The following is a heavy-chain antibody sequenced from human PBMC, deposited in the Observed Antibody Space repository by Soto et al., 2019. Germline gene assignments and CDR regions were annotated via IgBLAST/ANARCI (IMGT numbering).Heavy chain of an antibody. CDR3: ARLVYGGNSPRMDV. Sequence: VQLVQPGAEVKRPGESLMISCQGLGYIFTSYWIGWVRQTPGKGVEWMGIIYPGDSESRYSPSFQGQVTMSVDKSTTTAYLQWTSLKASDTAMYYCARLVYGGNSPRMDVSGQGTTVIVSS. CDR1: GYIFTSYW. V-gene: IGHV5-51*01. D-gene: IGHD1-7*01. J-gene: IGHJ6*02. CDR2: IYPGDSES.